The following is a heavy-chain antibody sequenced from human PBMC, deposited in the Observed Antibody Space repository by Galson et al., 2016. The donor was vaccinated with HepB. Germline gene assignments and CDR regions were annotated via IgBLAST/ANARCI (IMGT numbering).Heavy chain of an antibody. CDR2: LYRGDST. D-gene: IGHD3-3*01. CDR3: ARDLGDNDFWGDYYYDYGLDV. CDR1: GFTVSSNY. J-gene: IGHJ6*02. Sequence: SLRLSCAVSGFTVSSNYMGWVRRAPGKGLEWVSVLYRGDSTYYADSVKGRFSISRDNSKNRLYLQMNSLRAEDTAMYYCARDLGDNDFWGDYYYDYGLDVWGQGTTVTVSS. V-gene: IGHV3-66*01.